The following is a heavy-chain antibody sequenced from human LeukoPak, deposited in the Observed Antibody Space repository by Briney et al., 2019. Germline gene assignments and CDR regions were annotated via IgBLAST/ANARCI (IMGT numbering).Heavy chain of an antibody. V-gene: IGHV3-23*01. CDR3: ANPSANWGGPSQYFTMDV. CDR2: ISESGGAS. J-gene: IGHJ6*02. D-gene: IGHD3-16*01. CDR1: GFTFSSYW. Sequence: GGSLRLSCAASGFTFSSYWMTWVRQAPGKGLEWVSGISESGGASFYADSVKGRFTVSRDNSKDTVSLQMNSLRAEDTGVYFCANPSANWGGPSQYFTMDVWGRGTTVTVSS.